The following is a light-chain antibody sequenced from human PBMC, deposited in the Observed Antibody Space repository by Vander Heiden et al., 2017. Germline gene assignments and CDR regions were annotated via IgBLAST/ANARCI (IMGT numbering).Light chain of an antibody. CDR3: HKYDNLPYT. CDR2: DTS. CDR1: EDITIY. V-gene: IGKV1-33*01. J-gene: IGKJ2*01. Sequence: DIQMTQSPSSLSASVGDRVTITCQASEDITIYLNWYQQKPGKAPQLLIYDTSNLETGVSSRFSGSGSGTYFTFTISSLQPEDIATYYCHKYDNLPYTFGQGTKLGIK.